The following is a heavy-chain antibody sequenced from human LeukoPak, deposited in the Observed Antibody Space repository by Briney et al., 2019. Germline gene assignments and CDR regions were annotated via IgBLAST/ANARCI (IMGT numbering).Heavy chain of an antibody. Sequence: GGSLRLSCAASGFTFSSYEMNWVRQAPGKGLEWVSYISSSGSTIYYADSVKGRFTISRGNAKNSLFLQMNSLRAEDTAVYYCARRTGLGKATVPFGGHFDSWGQGTLVVVSS. CDR3: ARRTGLGKATVPFGGHFDS. D-gene: IGHD4-17*01. CDR1: GFTFSSYE. V-gene: IGHV3-48*03. J-gene: IGHJ4*02. CDR2: ISSSGSTI.